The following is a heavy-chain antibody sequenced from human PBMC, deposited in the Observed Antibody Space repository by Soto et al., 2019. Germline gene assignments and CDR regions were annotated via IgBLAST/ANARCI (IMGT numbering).Heavy chain of an antibody. CDR1: GGSVSSGSYY. CDR3: ARQVEMATIVRFDP. D-gene: IGHD5-12*01. Sequence: SETLSLTCTVSGGSVSSGSYYWSWIRQPPGKGLEWIGYIYYSGSTNYNPSLKSRVTISVDTSKNQFSLKLSSVTTADTAVYYCARQVEMATIVRFDPWGQGTLVTVSS. CDR2: IYYSGST. V-gene: IGHV4-61*01. J-gene: IGHJ5*02.